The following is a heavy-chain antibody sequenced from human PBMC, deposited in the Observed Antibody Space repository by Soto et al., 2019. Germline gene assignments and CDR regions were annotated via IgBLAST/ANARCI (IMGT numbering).Heavy chain of an antibody. CDR3: ARHLFSSGWYLI. D-gene: IGHD6-19*01. J-gene: IGHJ3*02. CDR1: GGSISSSSYY. Sequence: QLQLQESGPGLVKPSETLSLTCTVSGGSISSSSYYWGWIRQPPGKGLEWIGSIYYSGSTYYNPSLKSRVTISVDTSKNQFSLELSSVTAADTAVYYCARHLFSSGWYLIWGQGTMVTVSS. CDR2: IYYSGST. V-gene: IGHV4-39*01.